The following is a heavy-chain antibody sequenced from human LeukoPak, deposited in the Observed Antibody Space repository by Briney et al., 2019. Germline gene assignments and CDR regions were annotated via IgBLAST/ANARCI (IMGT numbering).Heavy chain of an antibody. Sequence: PSETLSLTCAVSGGSISSGGYSWSWIRQPPGKGLEWIGYIYYSGSTYYNPSLKSRVTISVDTSKNQFSLKLSSVTAADTAVYYCARSGSFDYGDYVPFDYWGQGTLVTVSS. CDR2: IYYSGST. J-gene: IGHJ4*02. V-gene: IGHV4-30-4*07. CDR3: ARSGSFDYGDYVPFDY. CDR1: GGSISSGGYS. D-gene: IGHD4-17*01.